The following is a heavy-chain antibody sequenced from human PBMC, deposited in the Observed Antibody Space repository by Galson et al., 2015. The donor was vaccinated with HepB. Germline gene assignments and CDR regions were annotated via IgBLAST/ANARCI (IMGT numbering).Heavy chain of an antibody. J-gene: IGHJ4*02. Sequence: SVKVSCKASGYTFTGYYMHWVRQAPGQGLEWMGWINPNSGGTNYAQKFQGRVTMTRDTSISTAYMELSRLRSDDKAVYYCARDQLPMYYYDSSGYYYPGYWGQGTLVTVSS. CDR3: ARDQLPMYYYDSSGYYYPGY. CDR1: GYTFTGYY. D-gene: IGHD3-22*01. CDR2: INPNSGGT. V-gene: IGHV1-2*02.